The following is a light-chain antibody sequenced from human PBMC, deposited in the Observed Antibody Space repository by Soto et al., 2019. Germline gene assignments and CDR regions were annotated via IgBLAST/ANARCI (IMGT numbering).Light chain of an antibody. CDR2: HVT. J-gene: IGLJ2*01. V-gene: IGLV2-11*01. Sequence: QSALTQPRSVSGSPGQSVTISCTGSSTDVGAYDYVSWYQQHPGKAPKLMIYHVTRRPSGVPDRFSGSKSGNTASLTISGLQAEDEADYHCWSYAGSYEYVIFGGGTQLTV. CDR1: STDVGAYDY. CDR3: WSYAGSYEYVI.